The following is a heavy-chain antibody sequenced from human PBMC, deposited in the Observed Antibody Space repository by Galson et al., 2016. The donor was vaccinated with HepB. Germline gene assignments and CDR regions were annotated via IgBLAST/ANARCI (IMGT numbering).Heavy chain of an antibody. CDR1: GFTLSTYW. CDR3: AKGRCSGRGCDYFDY. J-gene: IGHJ4*02. CDR2: IKEDGSER. V-gene: IGHV3-7*03. Sequence: SLRLSCAASGFTLSTYWMTWVRQAPGKGLEWVANIKEDGSERYYADSVRGRFTISRDNSKSTLYLQMNSLRAEDTAIYYCAKGRCSGRGCDYFDYWGQGTLVTVSS. D-gene: IGHD6-19*01.